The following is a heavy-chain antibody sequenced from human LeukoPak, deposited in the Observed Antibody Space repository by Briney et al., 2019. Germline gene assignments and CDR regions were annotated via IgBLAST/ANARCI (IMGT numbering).Heavy chain of an antibody. D-gene: IGHD6-6*01. CDR1: GFTVSSNY. Sequence: GGSLRLSCAASGFTVSSNYMSWVRQAPEKGLEWVSVIYSGGSTYYADSVKGRFTISRDNSKNTLYLQMNSLRAEDTAVYYCARDGIAARPYHYYGMDVWGQGTTVTVSS. J-gene: IGHJ6*02. CDR3: ARDGIAARPYHYYGMDV. CDR2: IYSGGST. V-gene: IGHV3-66*01.